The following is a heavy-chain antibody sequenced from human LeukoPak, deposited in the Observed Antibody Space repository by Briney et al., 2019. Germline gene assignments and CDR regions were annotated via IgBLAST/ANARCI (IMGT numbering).Heavy chain of an antibody. Sequence: PSETLSLTCAVSGGSISSSEWWIWVRQPAGQGLEWIGEFHRDGSTRYNPSLKSRLTMSMDYSKDQFSLSVTSVTAADTAIYYCGKTDIYFNPIDFWGPGSLVTVSS. CDR2: FHRDGST. CDR3: GKTDIYFNPIDF. V-gene: IGHV4-4*02. J-gene: IGHJ4*02. CDR1: GGSISSSEW. D-gene: IGHD3-9*01.